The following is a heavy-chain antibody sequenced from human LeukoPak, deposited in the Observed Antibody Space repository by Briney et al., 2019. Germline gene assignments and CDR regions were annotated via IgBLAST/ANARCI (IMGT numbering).Heavy chain of an antibody. CDR2: INYNGVI. Sequence: SETLSLTCTVSGGSISSYYWDWIRQSPGKGLEWIAYINYNGVINYNPSLKSRVTISVDTSKNHFSLKLNSVTAADTAVYYCARERTGDFDYWGQGILVTVSS. D-gene: IGHD7-27*01. V-gene: IGHV4-59*01. J-gene: IGHJ4*02. CDR3: ARERTGDFDY. CDR1: GGSISSYY.